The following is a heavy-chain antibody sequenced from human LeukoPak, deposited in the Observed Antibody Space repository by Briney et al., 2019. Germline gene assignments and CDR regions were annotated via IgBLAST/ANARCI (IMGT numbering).Heavy chain of an antibody. CDR2: IYYSGST. Sequence: PSETLSLTCTVSGGSISSYYWSWIRQPPGKGLEWIGYIYYSGSTNYNPSLKSRVTISVDTSKNQFSLKLSSVTAADTAVYYCARGWSGYVTGGFDYWGQGTLVTVSS. J-gene: IGHJ4*02. CDR3: ARGWSGYVTGGFDY. CDR1: GGSISSYY. D-gene: IGHD3-3*01. V-gene: IGHV4-59*12.